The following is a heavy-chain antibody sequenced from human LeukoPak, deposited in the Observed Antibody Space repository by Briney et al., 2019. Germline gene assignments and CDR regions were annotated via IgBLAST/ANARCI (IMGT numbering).Heavy chain of an antibody. D-gene: IGHD3-3*01. V-gene: IGHV3-21*01. CDR1: GLTFSTSG. J-gene: IGHJ4*02. CDR2: IGPTGFDR. Sequence: PGGSLRLSCTTSGLTFSTSGFNWVRQAPGKGVEWGASIGPTGFDRYHADSMKGRFTSCRDNANKFLYVQMNSLRAEDTAVYYCARELGYDFWSGYYQLGDFDYWGQGTLVTVSS. CDR3: ARELGYDFWSGYYQLGDFDY.